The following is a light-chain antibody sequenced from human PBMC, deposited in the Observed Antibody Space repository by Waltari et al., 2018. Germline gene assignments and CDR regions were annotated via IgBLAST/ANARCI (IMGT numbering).Light chain of an antibody. CDR3: QQYKSFPWT. Sequence: DIQMTQSPSTLSASVGDRVTITCRASQSLSSWLAWYQQKVGRAPKLLMYKASNLEDGVPSRFRGSGSGTDFTLTISSLQPDDFASYYCQQYKSFPWTFGQGTKVEI. CDR1: QSLSSW. V-gene: IGKV1-5*03. J-gene: IGKJ1*01. CDR2: KAS.